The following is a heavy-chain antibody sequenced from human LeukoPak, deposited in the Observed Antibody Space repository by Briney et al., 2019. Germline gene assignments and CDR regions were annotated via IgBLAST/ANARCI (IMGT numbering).Heavy chain of an antibody. CDR2: IYYSGST. D-gene: IGHD1-26*01. CDR1: GGSISTYY. J-gene: IGHJ4*01. CDR3: ARGGSYYGYFDY. Sequence: PSETLSLTCTVSGGSISTYYWSWIRQPPGKGLEWIAYIYYSGSTNYNPSLKSRVTISVDTSKNLFSLKLSSMTAADTAVYYCARGGSYYGYFDYWGHGALVTVSS. V-gene: IGHV4-59*01.